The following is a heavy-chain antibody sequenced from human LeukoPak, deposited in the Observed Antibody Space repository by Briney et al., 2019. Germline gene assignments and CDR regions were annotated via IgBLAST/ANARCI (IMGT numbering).Heavy chain of an antibody. Sequence: GGSLRLSCAASGFTFSSYGMHWVRQAPGKGLEWVAVISYDGSNKYYADSVKGRFTISRDNSKNTLYLQMNSLRAEDTAVYYCAKGGDWYAYCDYWGQGTLVTVSS. D-gene: IGHD6-19*01. V-gene: IGHV3-30*18. J-gene: IGHJ4*02. CDR1: GFTFSSYG. CDR2: ISYDGSNK. CDR3: AKGGDWYAYCDY.